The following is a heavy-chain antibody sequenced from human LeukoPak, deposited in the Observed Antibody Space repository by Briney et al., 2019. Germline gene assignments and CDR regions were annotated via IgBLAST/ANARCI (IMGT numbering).Heavy chain of an antibody. Sequence: SETLSLTCTVSGGSFSGYYWSWIRQPAGKGLEWLGRIYTSGSTNYNPSLKSRVTMSVDTSKNQFSLKLSSVTAADTAVYYCARMDDCGSTDCSAFDYWGQGTLVPVSS. CDR2: IYTSGST. D-gene: IGHD2-2*01. J-gene: IGHJ4*02. CDR1: GGSFSGYY. V-gene: IGHV4-4*07. CDR3: ARMDDCGSTDCSAFDY.